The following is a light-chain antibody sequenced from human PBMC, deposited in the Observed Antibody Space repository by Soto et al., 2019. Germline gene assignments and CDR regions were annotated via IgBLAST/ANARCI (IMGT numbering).Light chain of an antibody. J-gene: IGKJ1*01. CDR3: KQYGSSPLT. CDR1: QSVSRSY. CDR2: GAS. V-gene: IGKV3-20*01. Sequence: EIVLTQSPGTLSLSPGERATLSCRARQSVSRSYLAWYQQRPGQAHRLLIYGASSRATGIPDRFSGSGSGTDFTLTISRLEPEDFAVYYCKQYGSSPLTFGQGTKVEIK.